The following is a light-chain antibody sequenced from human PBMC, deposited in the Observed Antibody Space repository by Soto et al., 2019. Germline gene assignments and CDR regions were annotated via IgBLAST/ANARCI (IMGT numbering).Light chain of an antibody. CDR2: EVN. J-gene: IGLJ2*01. Sequence: QSVLTQPPSVSGFPGQSVTISCTGTSSDVGSSNRVSWYQHSPGTAPKVIIYEVNNRPSGVPDRFSGSKSGNTASLTISGLQAEDEADYYCSSKPGAGPVFGGGTKLTVL. V-gene: IGLV2-18*02. CDR3: SSKPGAGPV. CDR1: SSDVGSSNR.